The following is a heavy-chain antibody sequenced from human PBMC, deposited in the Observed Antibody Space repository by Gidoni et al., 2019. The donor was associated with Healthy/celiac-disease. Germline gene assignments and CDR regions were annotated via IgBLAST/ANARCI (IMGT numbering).Heavy chain of an antibody. D-gene: IGHD6-13*01. CDR3: AGALAAAGDYGMDV. Sequence: QVQLVQSGAEVKKPGSSVKVSCTASGGTFSSYTISWVRQAPGQGLEWMGRIIPILGIANYAQKFQGRVTITADKSTSTAYMELSSLRSEDTAVYYCAGALAAAGDYGMDVWGQGTTVTVSS. CDR2: IIPILGIA. V-gene: IGHV1-69*02. CDR1: GGTFSSYT. J-gene: IGHJ6*02.